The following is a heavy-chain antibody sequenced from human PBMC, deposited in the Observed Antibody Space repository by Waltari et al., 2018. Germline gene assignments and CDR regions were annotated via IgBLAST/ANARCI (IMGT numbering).Heavy chain of an antibody. V-gene: IGHV4-59*01. CDR2: IYSSGST. CDR3: ARDDYGDYGGLDWYFDL. CDR1: GGSISSYY. J-gene: IGHJ2*01. D-gene: IGHD4-17*01. Sequence: QVQLQESGPGLVKPSETLSLTCTVSGGSISSYYGSWIRQPPGKGLEWIGYIYSSGSTNYNPSLKSRVTISVDTSKNQFSLKLSSVTAADTAVYYCARDDYGDYGGLDWYFDLWGRGTLVTVSS.